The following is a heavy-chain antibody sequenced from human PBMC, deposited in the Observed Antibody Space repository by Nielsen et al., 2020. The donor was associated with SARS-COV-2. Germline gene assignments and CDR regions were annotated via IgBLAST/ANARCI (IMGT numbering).Heavy chain of an antibody. D-gene: IGHD5-18*01. J-gene: IGHJ4*02. CDR1: GFTFSSHW. V-gene: IGHV3-74*01. Sequence: GESLKISCAASGFTFSSHWMHWVRQAPGKGLVWVSRINSDGSSTSYADSVKGRFTISRDNAKNTLYLQMNSLRAEDTAVYYCASGLWTEFDYWGQGTLVTVSS. CDR2: INSDGSST. CDR3: ASGLWTEFDY.